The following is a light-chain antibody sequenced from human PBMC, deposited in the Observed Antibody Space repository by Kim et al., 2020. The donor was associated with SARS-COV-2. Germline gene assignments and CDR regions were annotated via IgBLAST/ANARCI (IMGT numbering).Light chain of an antibody. V-gene: IGKV3-11*01. J-gene: IGKJ2*01. CDR1: QIIGGY. Sequence: SLSPGESATLSSRASQIIGGYLAWYHQKPGPAPRLLIYGVSNRATGIPPRFSGSGSGTDFTLTISSLEPEVFAVYYCQQCSNWPRTFGQGTKLEF. CDR2: GVS. CDR3: QQCSNWPRT.